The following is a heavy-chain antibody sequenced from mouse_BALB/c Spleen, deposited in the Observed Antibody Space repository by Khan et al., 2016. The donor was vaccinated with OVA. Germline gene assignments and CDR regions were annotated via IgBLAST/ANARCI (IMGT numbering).Heavy chain of an antibody. CDR3: ARNDRSDVYFDY. V-gene: IGHV1S136*01. CDR1: GYTFTSYV. CDR2: IYPSNDDT. D-gene: IGHD2-14*01. Sequence: VQLQQSGPELVKPGASVKMSCKASGYTFTSYVMHWVKQKPGQGLEWIGYIYPSNDDTKYNEKFKGKATLTSDKSSSTAYMELISLTSEDSAVYFCARNDRSDVYFDYWGQGTTLTVSS. J-gene: IGHJ2*01.